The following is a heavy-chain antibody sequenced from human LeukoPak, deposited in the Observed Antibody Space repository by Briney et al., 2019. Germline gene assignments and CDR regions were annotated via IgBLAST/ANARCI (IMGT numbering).Heavy chain of an antibody. CDR2: IYPGDSDT. CDR3: ARLPQYCSGGSCRNWFDP. CDR1: GYSFTSYW. D-gene: IGHD2-15*01. J-gene: IGHJ5*02. V-gene: IGHV5-51*01. Sequence: GESLKISCKGSGYSFTSYWIGWVRQMPGKGLEWMGIIYPGDSDTRYSPSFQGQVTISADKSISTADLQWSSLKASDTAMYYCARLPQYCSGGSCRNWFDPWGQGTLVTVSS.